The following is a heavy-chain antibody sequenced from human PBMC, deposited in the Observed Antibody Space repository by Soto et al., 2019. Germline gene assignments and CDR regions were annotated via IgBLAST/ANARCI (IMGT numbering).Heavy chain of an antibody. CDR3: ARHVVGSSGGALGY. CDR2: IYYSGST. J-gene: IGHJ4*02. V-gene: IGHV4-39*01. D-gene: IGHD1-26*01. CDR1: GGSISSSSYY. Sequence: QLQLQESGPGLVKPSETLSLTCTVSGGSISSSSYYWGWIRQPPGKGLEWIGSIYYSGSTYYNPSLKSRVTISVDTSKNQFSLKLSSVTAADTAVYYCARHVVGSSGGALGYWGQGTLVTVSS.